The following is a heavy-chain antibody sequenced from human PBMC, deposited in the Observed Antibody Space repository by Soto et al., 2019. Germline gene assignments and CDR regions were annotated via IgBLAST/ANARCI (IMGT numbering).Heavy chain of an antibody. D-gene: IGHD3-22*01. CDR3: ASSRVITLFDY. J-gene: IGHJ4*02. Sequence: NPSETLSLTCAVYGGSFSGYYWSWIRQPPGKGLEWIGEINHSGSTNYNPSLKSRVTISVDTSKNQFSLKLSSVTAADTAVYYCASSRVITLFDYWGQGTLVTVSS. CDR1: GGSFSGYY. CDR2: INHSGST. V-gene: IGHV4-34*01.